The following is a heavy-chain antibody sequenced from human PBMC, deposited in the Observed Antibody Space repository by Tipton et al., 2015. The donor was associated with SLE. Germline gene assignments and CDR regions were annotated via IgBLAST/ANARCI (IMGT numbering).Heavy chain of an antibody. CDR1: GASINTYY. CDR2: INHSGST. J-gene: IGHJ4*02. CDR3: ARGRVDTALGYFDY. D-gene: IGHD5-18*01. V-gene: IGHV4-34*01. Sequence: TLSLTCTVSGASINTYYWSWVRQSPGKGLEWIGEINHSGSTNYNPSLKSRVTISVDTSKNQFSLKLSSVTAADTAVYYCARGRVDTALGYFDYWGQGTLVTVSS.